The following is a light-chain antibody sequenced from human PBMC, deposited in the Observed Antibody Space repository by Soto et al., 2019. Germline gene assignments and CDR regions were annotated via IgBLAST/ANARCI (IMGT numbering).Light chain of an antibody. V-gene: IGLV2-14*01. CDR2: DVS. CDR1: SSDVGGYNY. Sequence: QCALTQPASVSGSPGQSITISCTGTSSDVGGYNYVSWYQQHPGKAPKLMIYDVSNRPSGVSNRFSGSKSGNTASLTISGLQAEDEADYYCSSYTSSSIVVFGGGTKLTVL. CDR3: SSYTSSSIVV. J-gene: IGLJ2*01.